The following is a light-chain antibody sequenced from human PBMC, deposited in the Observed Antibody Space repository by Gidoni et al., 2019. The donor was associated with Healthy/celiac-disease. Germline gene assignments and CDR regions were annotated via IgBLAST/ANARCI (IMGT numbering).Light chain of an antibody. Sequence: DIQMTQSPSSLSASVGDRVTITCRASQGISNSLAWYQQKPGKAPKLLLYAASRLESGVPSRFSGSGSGTDYTLTISSLQTEDFATYYCQQYYSTLTWTFGQGTKVEIK. CDR3: QQYYSTLTWT. CDR2: AAS. CDR1: QGISNS. J-gene: IGKJ1*01. V-gene: IGKV1-NL1*01.